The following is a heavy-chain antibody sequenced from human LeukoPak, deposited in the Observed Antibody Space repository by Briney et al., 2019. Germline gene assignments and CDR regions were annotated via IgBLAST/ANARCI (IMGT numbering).Heavy chain of an antibody. CDR2: LYSDGNT. CDR1: GFTAITND. D-gene: IGHD1-14*01. J-gene: IGHJ4*02. CDR3: ARGVEPLAANTLAY. V-gene: IGHV3-53*01. Sequence: GGSLRLSCAASGFTAITNDMTWVRQAPGKGLEWVSVLYSDGNTKYADSVQGRFTISRDNSKNTLYLEMNSLSPDDTAVYYCARGVEPLAANTLAYWGQGTLVTISS.